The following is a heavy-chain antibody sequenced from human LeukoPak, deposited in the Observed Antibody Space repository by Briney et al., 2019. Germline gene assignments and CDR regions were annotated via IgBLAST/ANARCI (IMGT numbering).Heavy chain of an antibody. CDR3: LRDRSGSWTFDY. CDR2: ISSDGNSK. V-gene: IGHV3-30*03. CDR1: GFTFTAYH. Sequence: GGSLRLSCAASGFTFTAYHMHWVRQTPDKALEWVALISSDGNSKFFAGSVKGRFTISSDSSKNTVYLQMNGLRPEDTAVYYCLRDRSGSWTFDYWGQGTLVTVSS. J-gene: IGHJ4*02. D-gene: IGHD1-26*01.